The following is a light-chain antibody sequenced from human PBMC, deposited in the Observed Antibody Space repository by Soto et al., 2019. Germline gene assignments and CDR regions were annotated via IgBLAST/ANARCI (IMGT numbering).Light chain of an antibody. J-gene: IGLJ1*01. Sequence: QSALTQPASVSGSPGQSITISCTGTRTDVGGYNFVSWYQQHPGKAPKLIIYEVSNRPSGVSNRFSGSKSDNTASLTISGLQAEEEADYYCCSYVSSKTYVFGTGTKVTVL. CDR2: EVS. V-gene: IGLV2-14*01. CDR1: RTDVGGYNF. CDR3: CSYVSSKTYV.